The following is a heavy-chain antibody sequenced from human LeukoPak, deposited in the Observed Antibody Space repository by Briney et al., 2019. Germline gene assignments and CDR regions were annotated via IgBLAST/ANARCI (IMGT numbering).Heavy chain of an antibody. CDR3: GRWNFAFDV. D-gene: IGHD1-7*01. CDR2: ISGGSVTAT. CDR1: GFSFSDHY. Sequence: GGSLRLSCAASGFSFSDHYMGWVRQAPGKGLEWVSRISGGSVTATFYADSVQGRFTISRDNAKNSVYLQMNSLRADASAIYFCGRWNFAFDVWGRGTTVTVS. V-gene: IGHV3-11*01. J-gene: IGHJ3*01.